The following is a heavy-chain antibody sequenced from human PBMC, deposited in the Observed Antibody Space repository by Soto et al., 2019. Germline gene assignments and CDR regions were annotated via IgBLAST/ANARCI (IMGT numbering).Heavy chain of an antibody. CDR1: GFTFSSFD. CDR2: IGTAGDT. V-gene: IGHV3-13*01. CDR3: ARCPSARPPFYFGMDV. J-gene: IGHJ6*02. D-gene: IGHD3-9*01. Sequence: PGGSLRLSCAASGFTFSSFDMYWVRQATGKGLEWVSGIGTAGDTFYPGSVKGRFTISRENAKNSLYLQMNSLRAEDTAVYYCARCPSARPPFYFGMDVWGHGTTVTVSS.